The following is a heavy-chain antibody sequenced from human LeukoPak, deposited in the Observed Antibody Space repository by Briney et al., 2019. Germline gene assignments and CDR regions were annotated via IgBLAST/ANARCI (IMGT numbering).Heavy chain of an antibody. J-gene: IGHJ6*03. V-gene: IGHV4-39*01. D-gene: IGHD3-10*01. CDR2: IYYSGST. CDR3: ARHLYYGSGSYYYYYMDV. CDR1: GGSISSSSYY. Sequence: SETLSLTCTVSGGSISSSSYYWGWLRQPPGKGLEWLGSIYYSGSTYYNPSLKSRVTISVDTSKNQFSLKLSSVTAADTAVYYCARHLYYGSGSYYYYYMDVWGKGTTVTVSS.